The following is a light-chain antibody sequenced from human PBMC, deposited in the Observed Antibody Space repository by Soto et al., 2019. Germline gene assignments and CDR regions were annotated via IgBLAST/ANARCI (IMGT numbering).Light chain of an antibody. CDR1: QSVRNNY. J-gene: IGKJ1*01. Sequence: EIVLTQSPGTLSLSPGERATLSCIASQSVRNNYLAWYQQRPGQAPRLLIYAASSRATGIPDRFSGSGSGTDFTLTISRLEPEDFAVYYCQQYGTSPRTFGQGTKVDI. V-gene: IGKV3-20*01. CDR2: AAS. CDR3: QQYGTSPRT.